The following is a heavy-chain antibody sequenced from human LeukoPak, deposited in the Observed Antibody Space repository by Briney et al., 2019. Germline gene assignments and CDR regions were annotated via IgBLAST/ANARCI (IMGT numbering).Heavy chain of an antibody. CDR3: AGDTPPGGDYYFEY. J-gene: IGHJ4*02. CDR2: IWHDGSNK. V-gene: IGHV3-33*01. Sequence: GGSLRLSCAASGFSSSTYGMHWVRQAPGKGLEWLALIWHDGSNKYYADSVKGRFTISRDNSKNTLYLQLNNLRAEDTGVYYCAGDTPPGGDYYFEYWGQGTLVTVSS. CDR1: GFSSSTYG. D-gene: IGHD3-16*01.